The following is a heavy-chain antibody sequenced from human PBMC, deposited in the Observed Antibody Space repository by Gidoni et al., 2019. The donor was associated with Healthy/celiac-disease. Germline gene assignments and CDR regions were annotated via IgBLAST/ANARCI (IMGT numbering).Heavy chain of an antibody. Sequence: QLQLQASGPGLVKPSEPLSLTCTVSGGSISSSSYYWGWLRQPPGKGLEWIGSIYYSGSTYYNPSLKSRVTISVDTSKNQFSLKLSSVTAADTAVYYCATTTHYDFWSGYSTYYYYYGMDVWGKGTTVTVSS. CDR2: IYYSGST. CDR1: GGSISSSSYY. V-gene: IGHV4-39*01. D-gene: IGHD3-3*01. CDR3: ATTTHYDFWSGYSTYYYYYGMDV. J-gene: IGHJ6*04.